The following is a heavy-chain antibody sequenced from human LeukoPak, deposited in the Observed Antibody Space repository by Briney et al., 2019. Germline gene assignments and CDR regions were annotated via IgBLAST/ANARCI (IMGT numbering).Heavy chain of an antibody. CDR2: IYYSGST. J-gene: IGHJ4*02. CDR3: AKGGKGFPLGLRFDS. D-gene: IGHD2-21*01. V-gene: IGHV4-59*01. CDR1: GSSISTSY. Sequence: PSETLSLTCTVSGSSISTSYWTWIRQPPGKGLEWIGYIYYSGSTNYNPSLKSRVTISVDTSKNQFSLKLTSLTAADTAVYYCAKGGKGFPLGLRFDSWGQGTLVSVSS.